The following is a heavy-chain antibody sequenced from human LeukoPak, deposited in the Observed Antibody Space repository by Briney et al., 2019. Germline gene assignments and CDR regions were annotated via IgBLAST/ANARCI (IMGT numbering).Heavy chain of an antibody. V-gene: IGHV3-21*04. CDR3: VRDSTMKQWLEY. CDR1: GFTFSSYS. Sequence: GGSLRLSCAASGFTFSSYSMNWVRQAPGKGLEWVSSISSSGSYIYYADSVKGRFTISRDNAKNSLYLQMNSLRAEDTAVYYCVRDSTMKQWLEYWGQGTLVTVSS. J-gene: IGHJ4*02. CDR2: ISSSGSYI. D-gene: IGHD6-19*01.